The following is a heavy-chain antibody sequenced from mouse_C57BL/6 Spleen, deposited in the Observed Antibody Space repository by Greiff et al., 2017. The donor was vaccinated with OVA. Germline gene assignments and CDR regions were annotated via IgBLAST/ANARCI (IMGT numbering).Heavy chain of an antibody. D-gene: IGHD1-1*02. Sequence: QVQLQQSGAELVKPGASVKISCKASGYAFSSYWLNWVKQRPGKGLEWIGQIYPGDGDTNYNGKFKGKATLTADKSSSTAYMQLSSLTSEDSAVYFCAREDGGSTYFGYWGQGTTLTVSS. V-gene: IGHV1-80*01. CDR3: AREDGGSTYFGY. CDR2: IYPGDGDT. J-gene: IGHJ2*01. CDR1: GYAFSSYW.